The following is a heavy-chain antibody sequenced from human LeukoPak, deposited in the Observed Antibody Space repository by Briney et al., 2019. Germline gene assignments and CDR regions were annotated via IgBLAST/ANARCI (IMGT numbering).Heavy chain of an antibody. CDR3: ARGLRVRTFGELSWYIDV. D-gene: IGHD3-3*01. J-gene: IGHJ6*03. CDR2: IYQSGNN. Sequence: PSETLSLTCTVSGGSISSYYWGWVRQPPGKGLEYIGYIYQSGNNNYNPSLKSRVTFSEETSKNQFSLKLNSVTAADTAVYYCARGLRVRTFGELSWYIDVWGKGTTVIVSS. V-gene: IGHV4-59*01. CDR1: GGSISSYY.